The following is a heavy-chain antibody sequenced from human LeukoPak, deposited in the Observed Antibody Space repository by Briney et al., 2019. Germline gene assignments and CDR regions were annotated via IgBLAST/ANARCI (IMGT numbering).Heavy chain of an antibody. CDR1: GFTVSSNY. V-gene: IGHV3-66*01. Sequence: GGSLRLSCAASGFTVSSNYMAWVRQAPGKGLGWVSVIYSGGSTYYADSVKGRFTISRDNSKNTLYLQMNSLSAEDTAVYYCARDKSSGYYSTYWGQGTLVTVSS. D-gene: IGHD3-22*01. J-gene: IGHJ4*02. CDR3: ARDKSSGYYSTY. CDR2: IYSGGST.